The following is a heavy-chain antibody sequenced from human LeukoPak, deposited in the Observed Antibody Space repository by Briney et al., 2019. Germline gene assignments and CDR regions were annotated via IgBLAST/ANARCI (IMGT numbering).Heavy chain of an antibody. D-gene: IGHD2-15*01. CDR3: AREPLPYCSGGSCYSDAFDI. J-gene: IGHJ3*02. Sequence: GESLKISCKASGYAFTSYGISWVRQAPGQGLEWMGWISAYNGNTNYAQKLQGRVTMTTDTSTSTAYMGLRSLRSDDTAVYYCAREPLPYCSGGSCYSDAFDIWGQRTMVTVSS. CDR2: ISAYNGNT. CDR1: GYAFTSYG. V-gene: IGHV1-18*01.